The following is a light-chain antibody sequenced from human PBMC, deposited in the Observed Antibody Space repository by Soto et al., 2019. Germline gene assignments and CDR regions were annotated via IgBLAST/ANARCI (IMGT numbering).Light chain of an antibody. CDR1: QSVSGY. V-gene: IGKV3-11*01. Sequence: EIVLTQSPVTLSLSPGERATLSCWASQSVSGYLAWYQQKPGQASRLLIYDVSNRATGIPARFSGSGSGTDFTLTISSLEPEDFAIYYCQQYNNWPLTFGQGTKVDIK. J-gene: IGKJ1*01. CDR3: QQYNNWPLT. CDR2: DVS.